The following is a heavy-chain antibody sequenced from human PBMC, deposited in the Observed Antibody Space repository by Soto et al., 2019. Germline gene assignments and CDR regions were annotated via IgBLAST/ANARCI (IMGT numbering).Heavy chain of an antibody. CDR1: GGTFSSYA. D-gene: IGHD3-22*01. V-gene: IGHV1-69*01. J-gene: IGHJ5*02. CDR2: IIPIFGTA. CDR3: ARDNVGYYYDSSSSNWFDP. Sequence: QVQLVQSGAEVKKPGSSVKVSCKASGGTFSSYAISWVRQAPGQGLEWMGGIIPIFGTANYAQKFQGRVTITAYESTSTAYMELSSLRSEDTAVYYCARDNVGYYYDSSSSNWFDPWGQGTLVTVSS.